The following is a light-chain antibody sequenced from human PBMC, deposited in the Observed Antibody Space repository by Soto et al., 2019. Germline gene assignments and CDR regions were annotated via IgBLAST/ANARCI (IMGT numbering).Light chain of an antibody. CDR2: DAS. V-gene: IGKV1-5*01. CDR3: QQHDSYSSGP. Sequence: DIQMTPSPSTLSASVGDRVTITCLASQTINSWLAWYQQKPGKAPKVLIFDASSLKTGVPSRFSGSGSGTEFTLTISNLQPDDFATYYCQQHDSYSSGPFGQGNKVDIK. J-gene: IGKJ1*01. CDR1: QTINSW.